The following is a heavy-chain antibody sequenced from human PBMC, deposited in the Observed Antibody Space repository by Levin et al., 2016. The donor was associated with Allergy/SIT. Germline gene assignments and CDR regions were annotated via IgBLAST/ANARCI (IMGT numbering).Heavy chain of an antibody. CDR1: GGSISSYY. J-gene: IGHJ5*02. D-gene: IGHD2-15*01. CDR3: ARERISSYCSGGSCYLSWFDP. V-gene: IGHV4-59*13. Sequence: SETLSLTCTVSGGSISSYYWSWIRQPPGKGLEWIGYIYYSGSTNYNPSLKSRVTISVDTSKNQFSLKLSSVTAADTAVYYCARERISSYCSGGSCYLSWFDPWGQGTLVTVSS. CDR2: IYYSGST.